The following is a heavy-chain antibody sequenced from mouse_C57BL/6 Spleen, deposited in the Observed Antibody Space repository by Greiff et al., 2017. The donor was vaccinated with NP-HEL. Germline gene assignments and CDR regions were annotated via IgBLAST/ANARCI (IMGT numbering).Heavy chain of an antibody. V-gene: IGHV1-82*01. J-gene: IGHJ1*03. D-gene: IGHD1-1*01. CDR2: IYPGDGDT. Sequence: VKPGASVKISCKASGYAFSSSWMNWVKQRPGKGLEWIGRIYPGDGDTNYNGKFKGKATLTADKSSSTAYMQLSSLTSEDSAVYFCARNYYGSSYWYFDVWGTGTTVTVSS. CDR3: ARNYYGSSYWYFDV. CDR1: GYAFSSSW.